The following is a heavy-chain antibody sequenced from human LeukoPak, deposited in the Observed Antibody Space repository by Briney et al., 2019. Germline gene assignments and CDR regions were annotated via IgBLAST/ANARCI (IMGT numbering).Heavy chain of an antibody. CDR3: AYLSPAEDS. CDR2: INPNSAGT. D-gene: IGHD2-2*01. J-gene: IGHJ4*02. Sequence: ASVKVSCKSSGYTFTEYYMHWVRQAPGPGLEWMGWINPNSAGTNYAQKFQGRVTMTRDTSISTGYMELGRLTSDDTAVYYCAYLSPAEDSWGQGTLVTVSS. V-gene: IGHV1-2*02. CDR1: GYTFTEYY.